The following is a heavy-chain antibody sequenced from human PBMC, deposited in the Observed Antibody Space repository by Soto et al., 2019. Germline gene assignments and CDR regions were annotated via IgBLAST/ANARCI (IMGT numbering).Heavy chain of an antibody. J-gene: IGHJ5*02. CDR2: TYYRSKWYN. Sequence: PSQALSLNSSISWASFSSNSAAWNCSRQSPSRGLEWLGRTYYRSKWYNDYAVSVKSRITINPDTSKNQFSLQLNSVTPEDTAVYYCAHTTIEAAGANWFDPWGQGTLVSV. D-gene: IGHD6-13*01. CDR1: WASFSSNSAA. V-gene: IGHV6-1*01. CDR3: AHTTIEAAGANWFDP.